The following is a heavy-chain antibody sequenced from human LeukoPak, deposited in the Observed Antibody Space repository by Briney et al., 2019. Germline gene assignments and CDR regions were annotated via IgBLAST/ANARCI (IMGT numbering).Heavy chain of an antibody. V-gene: IGHV3-7*01. CDR2: IKQDGSEK. CDR1: GFTFSSYW. J-gene: IGHJ4*02. CDR3: ARTTPPAYDSSGYYFDY. Sequence: GVSLRLSCAASGFTFSSYWMSWVRQAPGKGLEWVANIKQDGSEKYYVDSVKGRFTISRDNAKNSLYLQMNSLRAEDTAVYYCARTTPPAYDSSGYYFDYWGQGTLVTVSS. D-gene: IGHD3-22*01.